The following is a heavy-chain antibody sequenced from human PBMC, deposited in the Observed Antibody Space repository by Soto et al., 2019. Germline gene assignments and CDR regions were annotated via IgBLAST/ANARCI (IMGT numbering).Heavy chain of an antibody. Sequence: SETLSLTCAVYGGSFSGYYWSWIRQPPGKGLEWIGEINHSGSTNYNPSLKSRVTISVDTSKNQFSLKLSSVTAADTAVYYCARLYYYGSGGVDYWGQGTLVTVS. CDR1: GGSFSGYY. J-gene: IGHJ4*02. V-gene: IGHV4-34*01. D-gene: IGHD3-10*01. CDR2: INHSGST. CDR3: ARLYYYGSGGVDY.